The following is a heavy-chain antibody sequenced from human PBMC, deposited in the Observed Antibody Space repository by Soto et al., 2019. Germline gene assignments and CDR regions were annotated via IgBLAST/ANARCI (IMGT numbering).Heavy chain of an antibody. CDR3: ARDAGITIFGVVIISADYYGMDV. J-gene: IGHJ6*02. V-gene: IGHV1-69*06. D-gene: IGHD3-3*01. CDR1: GGTFSSYA. CDR2: IIPIFGTA. Sequence: QVQLVQSGAEVKKPGSSVKVSCKASGGTFSSYAISWVRQAPGQGLEWMGGIIPIFGTANYAQKFQGRVTITTDKSTSTAYMEMSSLRSEDTDMYYCARDAGITIFGVVIISADYYGMDVWGQGTTVTVSS.